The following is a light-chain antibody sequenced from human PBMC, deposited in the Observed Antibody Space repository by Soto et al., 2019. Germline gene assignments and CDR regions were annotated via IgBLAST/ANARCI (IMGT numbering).Light chain of an antibody. J-gene: IGKJ4*01. CDR2: TAP. CDR1: QSIRNY. V-gene: IGKV1-39*01. CDR3: QRYNNWPLT. Sequence: DIQRTQSPSSLSASVGDIVTITCRASQSIRNYFNWYRQKRGKAPKVLIYTAPSLQSGAPSRLSASGSGTDFTLSVVSLQSEDFAIYYCQRYNNWPLTFGGGTKVDNK.